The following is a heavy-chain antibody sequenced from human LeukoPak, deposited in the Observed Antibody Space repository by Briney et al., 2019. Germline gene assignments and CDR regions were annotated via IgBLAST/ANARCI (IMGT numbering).Heavy chain of an antibody. CDR3: ARASRGSYYLAYFQH. Sequence: PGGSLRLSCAVSGFTFSSCSMNWVRQAPGKGLEWVSSISSSSSYIYYADSVEGRFTISRDNAKNSLYLQMNSQRAEDTAVYYCARASRGSYYLAYFQHWGQGTLVTVSS. J-gene: IGHJ1*01. CDR2: ISSSSSYI. V-gene: IGHV3-21*01. D-gene: IGHD1-26*01. CDR1: GFTFSSCS.